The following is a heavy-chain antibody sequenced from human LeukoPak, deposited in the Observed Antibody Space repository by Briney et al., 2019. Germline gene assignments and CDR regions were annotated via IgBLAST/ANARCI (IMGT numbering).Heavy chain of an antibody. V-gene: IGHV5-51*01. CDR1: GYSLTSYW. D-gene: IGHD3-10*01. Sequence: GESLKISCKGSGYSLTSYWIGWVRQMPGKGLEWMGIIYPGDSDTRYSPSFQGQVTISADKSISTAYLQWSSLEASDTAMYYCARRSYGSGSYSHVDYWGQGTLVTVSS. CDR2: IYPGDSDT. CDR3: ARRSYGSGSYSHVDY. J-gene: IGHJ4*02.